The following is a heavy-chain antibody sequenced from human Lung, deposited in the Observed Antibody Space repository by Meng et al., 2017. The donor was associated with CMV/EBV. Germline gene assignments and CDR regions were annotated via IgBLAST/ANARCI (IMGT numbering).Heavy chain of an antibody. D-gene: IGHD3-3*01. J-gene: IGHJ4*02. CDR1: GGSIRSYY. CDR3: ARDPAASIFGVVTNEGYFDY. CDR2: IYYSGST. Sequence: GSLRLSCTVSGGSIRSYYWSWIRQPPGKGLEWIGYIYYSGSTNYNPSLKSRVTISVDTSKNQFSLKLSSVTAADTAVYYCARDPAASIFGVVTNEGYFDYWGQGTLVTVSS. V-gene: IGHV4-59*01.